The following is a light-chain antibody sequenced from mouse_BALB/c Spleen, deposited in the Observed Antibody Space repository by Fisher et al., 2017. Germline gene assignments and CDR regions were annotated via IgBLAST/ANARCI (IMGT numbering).Light chain of an antibody. Sequence: DIVMTQSTAIMSASPGEKVTMTCSASSSVSSSYLHWYQQKSGASPKLWIYSTSNLASGVPARFSGSGSGTSYSLTISSMEAEDAATYYCQQWSSNPLTFGAGTKLELK. CDR2: STS. V-gene: IGKV4-57-1*01. J-gene: IGKJ5*01. CDR1: SSVSSSY. CDR3: QQWSSNPLT.